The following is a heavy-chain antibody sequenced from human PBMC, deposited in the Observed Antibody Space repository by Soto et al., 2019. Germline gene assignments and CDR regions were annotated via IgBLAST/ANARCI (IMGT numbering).Heavy chain of an antibody. D-gene: IGHD2-21*02. Sequence: GASVKVSCKAYGYTFTTYDTNWVRQATGQRLEWMGWMNPNSGNRGYAQKFHGRVTMTRDTSIGTAYMELSSLRSEDTAVYYCARGNKVTGYHAMDVWGQGTTVTVSS. V-gene: IGHV1-8*01. J-gene: IGHJ6*02. CDR3: ARGNKVTGYHAMDV. CDR2: MNPNSGNR. CDR1: GYTFTTYD.